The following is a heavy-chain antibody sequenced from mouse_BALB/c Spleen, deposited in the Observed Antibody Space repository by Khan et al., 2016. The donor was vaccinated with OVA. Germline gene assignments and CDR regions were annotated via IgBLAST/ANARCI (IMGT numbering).Heavy chain of an antibody. V-gene: IGHV2-6-4*01. D-gene: IGHD1-1*01. J-gene: IGHJ4*01. CDR3: ARGDYYGNIYAMDY. CDR1: GFSFSRYS. CDR2: IWGDGIS. Sequence: VQLQESGPGLVAPSQSLSITCTVSGFSFSRYSVHWVRQPPGKGLEWLGMIWGDGISDYNSTLKSRLSISKDNSKSQVFLKMNSLQTDDTAMYYCARGDYYGNIYAMDYWGQGTSVTVSS.